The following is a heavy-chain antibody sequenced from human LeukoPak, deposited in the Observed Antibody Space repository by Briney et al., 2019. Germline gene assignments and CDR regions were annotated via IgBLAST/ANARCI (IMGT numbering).Heavy chain of an antibody. J-gene: IGHJ4*02. D-gene: IGHD5-24*01. Sequence: GGSLRLSCAASGFTFSSYSMNWVRQAPGKGLEWVSSISSSSSYIYYADSVKGRFTISRDNAKNSLYLQMNSLRAEDTAVYYCASHTASEMATPTPDFDYWGQGTLVTVSS. CDR2: ISSSSSYI. V-gene: IGHV3-21*01. CDR1: GFTFSSYS. CDR3: ASHTASEMATPTPDFDY.